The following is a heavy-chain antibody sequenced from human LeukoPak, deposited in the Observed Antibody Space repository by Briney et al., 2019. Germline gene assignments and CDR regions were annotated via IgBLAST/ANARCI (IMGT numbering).Heavy chain of an antibody. Sequence: SETLSLTCAVYGGSFSDYYWSWIRQPPGKGLEWIGEINHSGSTNYNPSLKSRVTISVDTSRNQFSLKLSSVTAADTAVYYCAGRIIVVDTAMVSAWLDPWGQGTLVTASS. V-gene: IGHV4-34*01. J-gene: IGHJ5*02. D-gene: IGHD5-18*01. CDR3: AGRIIVVDTAMVSAWLDP. CDR2: INHSGST. CDR1: GGSFSDYY.